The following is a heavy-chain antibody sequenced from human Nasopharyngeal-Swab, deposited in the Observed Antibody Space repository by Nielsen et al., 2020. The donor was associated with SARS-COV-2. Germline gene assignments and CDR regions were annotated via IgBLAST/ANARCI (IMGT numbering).Heavy chain of an antibody. CDR3: ARRGSSSSPTNYYYYGMDV. CDR1: GYTFTSYG. J-gene: IGHJ6*02. D-gene: IGHD6-6*01. CDR2: ISAYNGNT. V-gene: IGHV1-18*01. Sequence: ASVKVSCKASGYTFTSYGISWVRQAPGQGLEWMGWISAYNGNTNYAQKLRGRVTMTTDTSTSTAYMELRSLRSDDTAVYYCARRGSSSSPTNYYYYGMDVWGQGTTVTVSS.